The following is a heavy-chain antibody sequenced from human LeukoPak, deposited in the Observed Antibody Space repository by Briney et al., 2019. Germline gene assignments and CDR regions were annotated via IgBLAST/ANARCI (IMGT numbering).Heavy chain of an antibody. CDR3: AKIDYWSPENYFDS. CDR2: MRRGSDVK. J-gene: IGHJ4*02. Sequence: PGGSLRLSCAGSGFTFSDYYMAWFRQAPAKGLQRISYMRRGSDVKTYADSVKGRFTISRDNSQNTVFLQMNSLRVEDTAVYYCAKIDYWSPENYFDSWGQGTLVTVSS. D-gene: IGHD1-1*01. CDR1: GFTFSDYY. V-gene: IGHV3-11*03.